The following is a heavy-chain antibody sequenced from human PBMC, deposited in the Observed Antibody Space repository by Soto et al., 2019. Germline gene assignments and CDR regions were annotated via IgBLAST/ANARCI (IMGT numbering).Heavy chain of an antibody. V-gene: IGHV5-51*03. Sequence: GESLKISCKGSGYSFTSYWIGWVRQMPGKGLEWMGIIYPGDSDTRYSPSFQGQVTISADKSISTAYLQWSSLKASDTAMYYCAALGYCSGGSCPHQPPFAYWGQGTLVTVSS. CDR1: GYSFTSYW. J-gene: IGHJ4*02. CDR3: AALGYCSGGSCPHQPPFAY. D-gene: IGHD2-15*01. CDR2: IYPGDSDT.